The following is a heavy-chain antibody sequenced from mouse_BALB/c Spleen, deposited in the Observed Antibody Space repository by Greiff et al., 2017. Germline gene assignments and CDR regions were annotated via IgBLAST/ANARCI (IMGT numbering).Heavy chain of an antibody. V-gene: IGHV2-2*02. J-gene: IGHJ3*01. CDR1: GFSFTSYG. CDR3: ARINSGSSYVAY. CDR2: IWSGGST. D-gene: IGHD1-1*01. Sequence: QVQLQQSGPGLVQPSQSLSITCTASGFSFTSYGVPWVRQSPGKGLEWLGVIWSGGSTDYNAAFISRLSISKDNSKSQVFFKMNSLQANDTAIYCCARINSGSSYVAYWGQGTLVTVSA.